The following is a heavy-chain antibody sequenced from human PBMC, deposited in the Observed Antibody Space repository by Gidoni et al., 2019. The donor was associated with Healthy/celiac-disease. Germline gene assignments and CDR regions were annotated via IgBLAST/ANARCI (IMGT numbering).Heavy chain of an antibody. J-gene: IGHJ6*03. CDR3: TRNYYGSGSYYTSYYMDV. V-gene: IGHV3-49*03. CDR2: IRSKAYGGTT. Sequence: EVQLVESGGGLVQPGRSLRLSCTASGFTLGAYALSWFRQAPGKGLEWVGFIRSKAYGGTTEYAASVKGRFTISRDDSKSIAYLQMNSLKTEDTAVYYCTRNYYGSGSYYTSYYMDVWGKGTTVTVSS. D-gene: IGHD3-10*01. CDR1: GFTLGAYA.